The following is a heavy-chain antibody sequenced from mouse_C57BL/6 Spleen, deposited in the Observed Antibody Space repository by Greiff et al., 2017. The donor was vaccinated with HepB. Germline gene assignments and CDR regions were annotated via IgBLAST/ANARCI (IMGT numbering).Heavy chain of an antibody. CDR2: IYPGSGST. CDR3: ARFSRLRREGYFDV. V-gene: IGHV1-55*01. D-gene: IGHD2-2*01. Sequence: QVQLQQPGAELVKPGASVKMSCKASGYTFTSYWITWVKQRPGQGLEWIGDIYPGSGSTNYNEKFKSKATLTVDTSSSTAYMQLSSLTSEDSAVYYCARFSRLRREGYFDVWGTGTTVTVSS. J-gene: IGHJ1*03. CDR1: GYTFTSYW.